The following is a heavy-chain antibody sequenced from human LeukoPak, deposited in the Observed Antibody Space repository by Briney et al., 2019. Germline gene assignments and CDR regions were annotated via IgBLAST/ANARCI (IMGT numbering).Heavy chain of an antibody. J-gene: IGHJ4*02. V-gene: IGHV3-21*01. CDR3: ARDKGPWYDSSGTPDY. CDR2: ISSSSSYI. CDR1: GFTFSSYS. D-gene: IGHD3-22*01. Sequence: GGSLRLSCAASGFTFSSYSMNWVRQAPGRGLEWVSSISSSSSYIYYADSVKGRFTISRDNAKNSLYLQMNSLRAEDTAVYYCARDKGPWYDSSGTPDYWGQGTLVTVSS.